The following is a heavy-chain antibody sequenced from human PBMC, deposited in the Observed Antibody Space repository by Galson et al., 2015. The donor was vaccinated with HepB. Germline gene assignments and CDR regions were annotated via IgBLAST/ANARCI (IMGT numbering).Heavy chain of an antibody. CDR1: GFTFSRYW. V-gene: IGHV3-74*01. CDR3: VTETHWAPDD. J-gene: IGHJ4*02. CDR2: INGDGSSI. Sequence: SLRLSCAASGFTFSRYWMHWVRQAPGKGLVWVSRINGDGSSISHADSVKGRFTISRDNAKNTLSLQMDSLRAEDTAVYYCVTETHWAPDDWGQGTLVTVSS. D-gene: IGHD7-27*01.